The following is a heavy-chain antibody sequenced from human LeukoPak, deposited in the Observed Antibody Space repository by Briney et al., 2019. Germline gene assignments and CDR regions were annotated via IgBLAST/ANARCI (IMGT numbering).Heavy chain of an antibody. CDR2: INHSGST. CDR3: ARYYYGSGSRWFDP. Sequence: PSETPALTCAVFGGSFRGYYWSWIRQPPGKGLEWIGEINHSGSTNYNPSLKSRVTISVDTSKNQFSLKLSSVTAADTAVYYCARYYYGSGSRWFDPWGQGTLVTVSS. J-gene: IGHJ5*02. CDR1: GGSFRGYY. D-gene: IGHD3-10*01. V-gene: IGHV4-34*01.